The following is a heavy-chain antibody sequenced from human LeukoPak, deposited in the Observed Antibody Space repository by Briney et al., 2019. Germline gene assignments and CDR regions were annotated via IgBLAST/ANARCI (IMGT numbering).Heavy chain of an antibody. J-gene: IGHJ4*02. CDR2: ISWNSGSI. D-gene: IGHD3-9*01. Sequence: GGSLRLSCAASGFTFDDYAMHWVRQAPGKGLEWVSGISWNSGSIGYADSVKGRFTISRDNAKNSLYLQMNSLRAEDTALYYCAKDSGYDILTGYVDYWGQGTLVTVSS. CDR3: AKDSGYDILTGYVDY. CDR1: GFTFDDYA. V-gene: IGHV3-9*01.